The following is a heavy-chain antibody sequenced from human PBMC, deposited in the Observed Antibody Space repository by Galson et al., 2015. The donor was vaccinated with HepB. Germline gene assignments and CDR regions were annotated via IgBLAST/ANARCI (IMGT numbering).Heavy chain of an antibody. J-gene: IGHJ3*02. CDR3: ARVKVVRDIVGATRGGAFDI. CDR1: GFTFSSYS. V-gene: IGHV3-21*01. Sequence: SLRLSCAASGFTFSSYSMNWVRQAPGKGLEWVSSISSSSSYIYYADSVKGRFTISRDNAKNSLYLQMNSLRAEDTAVYYCARVKVVRDIVGATRGGAFDIWGQGTMVTVSS. D-gene: IGHD1-26*01. CDR2: ISSSSSYI.